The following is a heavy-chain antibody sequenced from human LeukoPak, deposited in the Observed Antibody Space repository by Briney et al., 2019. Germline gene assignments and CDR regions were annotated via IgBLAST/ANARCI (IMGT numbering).Heavy chain of an antibody. Sequence: GGLLRRSCASTGFTARSWGREWVPEAAGTGKKWGAVIWYDGSNKYYADSVKGRFTISRDNSKNTLYLQMNSLRAEDTAVYYCARYVSRSDYDFWSGNYYSAGMDVWGQGTTVPVPS. CDR1: GFTARSWG. J-gene: IGHJ6*02. V-gene: IGHV3-33*01. CDR2: IWYDGSNK. CDR3: ARYVSRSDYDFWSGNYYSAGMDV. D-gene: IGHD3-3*01.